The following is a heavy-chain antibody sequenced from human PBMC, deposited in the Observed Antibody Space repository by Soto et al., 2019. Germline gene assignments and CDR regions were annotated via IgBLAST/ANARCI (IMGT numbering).Heavy chain of an antibody. D-gene: IGHD1-20*01. J-gene: IGHJ4*02. CDR1: GGTFSSYA. Sequence: SVKVSCKASGGTFSSYAISWVLQAPGQGLEWMGGIIPIFGTANYAQKFQGRATITADESTSTAYMELSSLRSEDTAVYYCARGPRYNWNQAGYWGQGTLVTVSS. CDR3: ARGPRYNWNQAGY. V-gene: IGHV1-69*13. CDR2: IIPIFGTA.